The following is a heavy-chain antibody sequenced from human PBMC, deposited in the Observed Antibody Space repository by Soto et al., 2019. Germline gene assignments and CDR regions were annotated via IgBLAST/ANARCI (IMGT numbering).Heavy chain of an antibody. J-gene: IGHJ6*02. CDR1: GYTFTIYW. Sequence: PGESLKISCQVSGYTFTIYWIGWVRQMPGKGLEWMGIIYPSDSYTNYSPSFQGHVTISADKSISTAYLQWSSLKASDTAMYYCARRAVRYYYGMDVWGQGTTVTVSS. V-gene: IGHV5-10-1*01. CDR3: ARRAVRYYYGMDV. D-gene: IGHD4-17*01. CDR2: IYPSDSYT.